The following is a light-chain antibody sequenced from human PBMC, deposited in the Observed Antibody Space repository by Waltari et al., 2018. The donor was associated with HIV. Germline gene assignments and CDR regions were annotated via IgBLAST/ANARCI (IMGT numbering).Light chain of an antibody. Sequence: DVRMTQSPSSLSASVGDRVTITCRATQDIGDSLAWYQQKPGQGPKLLIFRASTLHSGVSSRFSGSGSRTFFPLSITSLQPEDVATYFCQKYNNAPHTFGQGTKVE. J-gene: IGKJ1*01. CDR3: QKYNNAPHT. V-gene: IGKV1-27*01. CDR2: RAS. CDR1: QDIGDS.